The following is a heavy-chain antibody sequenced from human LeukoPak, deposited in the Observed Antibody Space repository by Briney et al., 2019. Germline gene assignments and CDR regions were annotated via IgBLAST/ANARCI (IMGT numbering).Heavy chain of an antibody. V-gene: IGHV4-39*07. D-gene: IGHD2-21*02. CDR1: GGSISSSSYY. CDR2: IYYSGST. J-gene: IGHJ5*02. CDR3: ARGAYCGGDCYSRWFDP. Sequence: SETLSLTCTVSGGSISSSSYYWGWIRQPPGKGLEWIGSIYYSGSTYYNPSLKSRVTISVDTSKNQFSLKLSSVTAADTAVYYCARGAYCGGDCYSRWFDPWGQGTLVTVSS.